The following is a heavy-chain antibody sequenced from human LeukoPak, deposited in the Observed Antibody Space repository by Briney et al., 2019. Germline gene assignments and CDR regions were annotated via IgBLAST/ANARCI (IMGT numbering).Heavy chain of an antibody. V-gene: IGHV3-66*01. CDR2: IYSGGYSGGGP. CDR3: ARDAYGDGYNSFDY. CDR1: GFIVSSNH. J-gene: IGHJ4*02. Sequence: GGSLRLSCAVSGFIVSSNHMNWVRQAPGKGLEWVSVIYSGGYSGGGPFYADSVKGRFTTSSDSSKNTLFLKMNSLRAEDTAVYYCARDAYGDGYNSFDYWGLGILVTVSS. D-gene: IGHD5-24*01.